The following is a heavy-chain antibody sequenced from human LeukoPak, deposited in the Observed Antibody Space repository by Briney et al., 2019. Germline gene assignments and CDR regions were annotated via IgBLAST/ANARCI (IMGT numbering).Heavy chain of an antibody. D-gene: IGHD3-22*01. CDR1: GFTFSSYG. V-gene: IGHV3-23*01. J-gene: IGHJ5*02. Sequence: GGSLRLSCAASGFTFSSYGMSWVRQAPGKGLEWVSAISGSGGSTYYADSVKGRFTISRDNSKNSLYLQMNSLRAKDTALYYCARDYYDSSGSSWFDPWGQGTLVTVSS. CDR3: ARDYYDSSGSSWFDP. CDR2: ISGSGGST.